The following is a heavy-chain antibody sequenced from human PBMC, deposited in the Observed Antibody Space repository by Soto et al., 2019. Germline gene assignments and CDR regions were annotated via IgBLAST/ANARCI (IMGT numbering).Heavy chain of an antibody. CDR3: TRVGNYYYDY. J-gene: IGHJ4*02. CDR2: ISASGDWT. Sequence: EVQLFESGGGLVQPGGSLRLSCAASGFTFSTYAMTWVRQAPGKGLEWVSAISASGDWTNYGDSVKGRSTMSRDNSKSTLYLHMSSRRTEEPALCDGTRVGNYYYDYWRQGTLVTVSS. V-gene: IGHV3-23*01. D-gene: IGHD1-7*01. CDR1: GFTFSTYA.